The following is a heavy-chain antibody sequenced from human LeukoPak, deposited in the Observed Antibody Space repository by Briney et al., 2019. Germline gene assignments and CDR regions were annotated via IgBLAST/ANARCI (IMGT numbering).Heavy chain of an antibody. J-gene: IGHJ5*02. V-gene: IGHV3-30*04. Sequence: PGGSLRLSCAASGFTFSSYAMHWVRQAPGKGLEWVAVISYDGSNKYYADSVKGRFTISRDNSKNTLYLQMNSLRAEDTAVYYCARARDGGVPWFDPWGQGTLVTVSS. D-gene: IGHD2-8*02. CDR3: ARARDGGVPWFDP. CDR1: GFTFSSYA. CDR2: ISYDGSNK.